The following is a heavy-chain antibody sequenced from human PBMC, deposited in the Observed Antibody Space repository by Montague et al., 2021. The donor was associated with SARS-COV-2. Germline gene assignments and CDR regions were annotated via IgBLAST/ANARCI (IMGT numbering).Heavy chain of an antibody. Sequence: SETLSLTCAVSGGAYYWLWIRQVPGKSGEITGEIGVVGDNMNKPALEWRLTVALETSKSQFSLRLTSVTASDTAVYYCARGQRGVVPATVLGLGFYFYYFTAV. V-gene: IGHV4-34*01. CDR2: IGVVGDN. CDR1: GGAYY. D-gene: IGHD3-16*01. J-gene: IGHJ6*03. CDR3: ARGQRGVVPATVLGLGFYFYYFTAV.